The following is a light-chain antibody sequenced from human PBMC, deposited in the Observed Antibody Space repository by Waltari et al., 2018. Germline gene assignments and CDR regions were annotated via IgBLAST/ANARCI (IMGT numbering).Light chain of an antibody. CDR1: NSDIGKYDL. J-gene: IGLJ3*02. CDR3: CSFTDTSIWV. CDR2: EVT. Sequence: QSALTQPASVSGSPGQSITISCTGTNSDIGKYDLPSWYQQRPGKTPKLLIYEVTQRPSGVSNPFSGSKSGNTASLTISGLQPEDEANYSCCSFTDTSIWVFGGGTKLTVL. V-gene: IGLV2-23*02.